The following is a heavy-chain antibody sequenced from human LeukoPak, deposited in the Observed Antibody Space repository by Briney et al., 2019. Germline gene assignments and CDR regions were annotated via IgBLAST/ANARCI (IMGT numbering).Heavy chain of an antibody. CDR1: GFTFTNAW. CDR2: VKSKADGRTT. J-gene: IGHJ3*02. V-gene: IGHV3-15*01. Sequence: GGSLRLSCAASGFTFTNAWMNWVRQAPGKGLEWVGRVKSKADGRTTDFAAPVKGRFTISRDDSKNTLYLQMNSLKTEDTAVYYCTTTDCSGGICYEDDAFDIWGQGTMVTVSS. CDR3: TTTDCSGGICYEDDAFDI. D-gene: IGHD2-15*01.